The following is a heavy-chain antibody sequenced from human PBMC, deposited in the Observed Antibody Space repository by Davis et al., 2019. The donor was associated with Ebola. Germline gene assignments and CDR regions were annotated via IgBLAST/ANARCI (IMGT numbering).Heavy chain of an antibody. Sequence: ASVTVSCKASGFILTNYAIHWVRQAPGQKLEWMGWVHGGNGNTKYSQRFQGRVTITTDTSASTVYLDLTSLRSDDTAVFYCARASFGYNSGWYADYWGPGSLVTVSS. CDR1: GFILTNYA. V-gene: IGHV1-3*01. CDR2: VHGGNGNT. D-gene: IGHD6-19*01. CDR3: ARASFGYNSGWYADY. J-gene: IGHJ4*02.